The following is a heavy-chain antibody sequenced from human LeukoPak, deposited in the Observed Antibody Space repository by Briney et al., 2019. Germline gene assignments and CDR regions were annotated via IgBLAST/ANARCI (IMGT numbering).Heavy chain of an antibody. V-gene: IGHV4-59*01. CDR3: ARAPSSTSSYNV. CDR1: GGSISSYY. J-gene: IGHJ4*02. D-gene: IGHD2-2*01. Sequence: SETLSLTCTVSGGSISSYYWSWIRQPPGKGLEWIGYIYYSGSTNYNPSLKSRVTISVDTSKNQFSLKLSSVTAADTAVYYCARAPSSTSSYNVWGQGTLVTVSS. CDR2: IYYSGST.